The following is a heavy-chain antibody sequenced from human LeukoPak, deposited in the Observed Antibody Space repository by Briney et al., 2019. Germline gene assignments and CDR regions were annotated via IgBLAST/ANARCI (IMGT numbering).Heavy chain of an antibody. D-gene: IGHD1-26*01. V-gene: IGHV4-39*02. CDR1: GGSINYTSYY. Sequence: SETLSLSCTVSGGSINYTSYYWGWIRQPPGKELEWIGSLYYSGSTYYNPSLKSRVFISVDTSNNQFSLNLNSVTAADTAVYYCARDREVGATGYYFDYWGQGTLVTVSS. CDR2: LYYSGST. J-gene: IGHJ4*02. CDR3: ARDREVGATGYYFDY.